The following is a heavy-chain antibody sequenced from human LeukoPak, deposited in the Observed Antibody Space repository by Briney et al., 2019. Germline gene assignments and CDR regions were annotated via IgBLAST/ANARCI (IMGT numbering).Heavy chain of an antibody. CDR1: GGSFSGYY. CDR3: ARDVLGYYMDV. Sequence: ASETLSLTCAVYGGSFSGYYWSWIRQPPGKGLEWIGEINHSGSTNYNPSLKSRVTISVDTSKNQFSLKLSSVTAADTAVYYCARDVLGYYMDVWGKGTTVTISS. D-gene: IGHD6-13*01. V-gene: IGHV4-34*01. J-gene: IGHJ6*03. CDR2: INHSGST.